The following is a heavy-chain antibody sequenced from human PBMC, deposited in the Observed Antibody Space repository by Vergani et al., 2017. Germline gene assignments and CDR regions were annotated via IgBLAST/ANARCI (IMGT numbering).Heavy chain of an antibody. CDR1: GGSISSGSYY. Sequence: QVQLQESGPGLVKPSQTLSLTCTVSGGSISSGSYYWSWIRQPAGKGLEWIGRIYTSGTTNYNPSLKSRVTMAVDTSKNQFSLKLSSVTAADTAVYYCARALSYGRGGSCYPYYYYYMDVWGKGTTVTVSS. D-gene: IGHD2-15*01. J-gene: IGHJ6*03. CDR2: IYTSGTT. CDR3: ARALSYGRGGSCYPYYYYYMDV. V-gene: IGHV4-61*02.